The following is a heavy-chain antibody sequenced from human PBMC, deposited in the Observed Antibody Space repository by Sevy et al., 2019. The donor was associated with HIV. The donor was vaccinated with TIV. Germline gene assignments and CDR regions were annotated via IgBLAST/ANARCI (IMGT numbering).Heavy chain of an antibody. Sequence: GGSLRLSCAASGFTFSNAWMSWVRQAPGKGLEWVGRIKSKTDGGTTDYAAPVKGRFTISRDDSKNTLYLQMNSLKTEDTAVYYCTTVPEQPNLNDDFWSGYYMNDYWGQGTLVTVSS. CDR1: GFTFSNAW. CDR3: TTVPEQPNLNDDFWSGYYMNDY. V-gene: IGHV3-15*01. D-gene: IGHD3-3*01. J-gene: IGHJ4*02. CDR2: IKSKTDGGTT.